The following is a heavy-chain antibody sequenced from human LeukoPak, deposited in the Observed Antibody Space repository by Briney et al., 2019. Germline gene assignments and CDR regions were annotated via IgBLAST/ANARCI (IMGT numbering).Heavy chain of an antibody. V-gene: IGHV3-11*06. J-gene: IGHJ4*02. D-gene: IGHD4-17*01. CDR1: GFTFSDYY. CDR2: ISSSSSYT. Sequence: MTGGSLRLSCAASGFTFSDYYMSWIRQAPGKGLEWVSYISSSSSYTNYADSVKGRFTISRDNAKNSLYLQMNSLRVEDTAVYYCARDRGYGDWFDYWGQGTLVTVSS. CDR3: ARDRGYGDWFDY.